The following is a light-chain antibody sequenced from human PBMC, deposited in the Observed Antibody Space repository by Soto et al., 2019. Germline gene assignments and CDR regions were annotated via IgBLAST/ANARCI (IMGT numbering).Light chain of an antibody. J-gene: IGLJ3*02. V-gene: IGLV1-40*01. CDR2: GNT. CDR3: QSYDSSLSGLGV. Sequence: QSALTQPPSVSGAPGQRVTISCAGSSSNIGAGYDVHWYQQLPGTAPKLLIYGNTNRPSGVPDRFSGSKSGTSASLAISGLQAEDEADYYCQSYDSSLSGLGVFGGGTKLPVL. CDR1: SSNIGAGYD.